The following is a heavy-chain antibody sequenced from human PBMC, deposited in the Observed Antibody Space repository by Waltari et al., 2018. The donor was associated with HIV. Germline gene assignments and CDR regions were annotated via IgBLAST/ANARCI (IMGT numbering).Heavy chain of an antibody. Sequence: QVQLQESGPGLVKPSETVSLTCTVSGGSISSYYWTWIRQPPGKGLEWIGYIYYIGSTNYNPSLKSRVAISVDTTKNQVSRKLSSVTAADTAVYYCARVSSGGGGGNRYFDYWGQGALVTVSS. D-gene: IGHD2-15*01. CDR1: GGSISSYY. CDR2: IYYIGST. J-gene: IGHJ4*02. V-gene: IGHV4-59*01. CDR3: ARVSSGGGGGNRYFDY.